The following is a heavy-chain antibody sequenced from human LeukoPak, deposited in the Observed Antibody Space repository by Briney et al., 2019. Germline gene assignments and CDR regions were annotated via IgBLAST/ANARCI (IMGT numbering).Heavy chain of an antibody. CDR3: TRHADGYSLPPPF. J-gene: IGHJ4*02. CDR1: GGSISSSSYY. V-gene: IGHV4-39*01. D-gene: IGHD5-18*01. CDR2: IYYSGST. Sequence: PSETLSLTCTVSGGSISSSSYYWGWIRQPPGKGLEWIGSIYYSGSTYYNPSLKSRVTISVDTSKNQFSLKLSSVTAADTAVYYCTRHADGYSLPPPFWGQGTLVTVSP.